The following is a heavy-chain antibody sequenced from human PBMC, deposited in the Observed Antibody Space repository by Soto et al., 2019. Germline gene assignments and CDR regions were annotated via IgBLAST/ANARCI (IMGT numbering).Heavy chain of an antibody. CDR1: GYTFASYG. CDR2: ISAYNGNT. J-gene: IGHJ5*02. V-gene: IGHV1-18*01. CDR3: ARDRYYDFWSGYDLSWFDP. D-gene: IGHD3-3*01. Sequence: ASVKVSCKASGYTFASYGISWVRQAPGQGLEWMGWISAYNGNTNYAQKLQGRVTMTTDTSTSTAYMELRSLRSDDTAVYYCARDRYYDFWSGYDLSWFDPWGQGTLVTVSS.